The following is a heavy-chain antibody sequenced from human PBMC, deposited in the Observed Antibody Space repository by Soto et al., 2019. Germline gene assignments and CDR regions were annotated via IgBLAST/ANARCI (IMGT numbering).Heavy chain of an antibody. Sequence: ASVKVSCKASGYTFTSYGISWVRQAPGQGLEWMGWISAYNGNTNYAQKLQGRVTMTTDTSTSTAYMELRSLRSDDTAVYYCARNAAVVPALRWFDPWGQGTLVSVSS. CDR1: GYTFTSYG. CDR3: ARNAAVVPALRWFDP. V-gene: IGHV1-18*04. CDR2: ISAYNGNT. J-gene: IGHJ5*02. D-gene: IGHD2-2*01.